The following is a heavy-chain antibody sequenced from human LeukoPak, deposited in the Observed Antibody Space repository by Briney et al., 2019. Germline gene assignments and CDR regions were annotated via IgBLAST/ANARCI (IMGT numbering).Heavy chain of an antibody. J-gene: IGHJ5*02. D-gene: IGHD2-15*01. CDR2: INHSGST. CDR1: GGSFSGYY. CDR3: ARDYMGSDCSGGSCQRAEFDP. V-gene: IGHV4-34*01. Sequence: PSQTLSLTCAVYGGSFSGYYWSWIRQPPGKELEWIGEINHSGSTNYNPSLKSRVTISVDTSKNPCSLTMTPVTAAETAVYYCARDYMGSDCSGGSCQRAEFDPWGQGTLVTVSS.